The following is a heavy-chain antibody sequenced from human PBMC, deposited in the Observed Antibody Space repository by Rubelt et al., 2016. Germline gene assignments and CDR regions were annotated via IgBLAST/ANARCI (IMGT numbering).Heavy chain of an antibody. CDR1: GFTFSIYR. V-gene: IGHV3-21*02. D-gene: IGHD1-26*01. CDR3: ARHGAYYYFGMDV. J-gene: IGHJ6*02. Sequence: EIQLVESGGGLVKPGGSLRLSCAASGFTFSIYRMKWVRQAPGKGLEWVSSISSVGDYIYYADSVRGRVNISRDNAKNSLYLQMNRLRSEDTALYYCARHGAYYYFGMDVWGQGTTVTVS. CDR2: ISSVGDYI.